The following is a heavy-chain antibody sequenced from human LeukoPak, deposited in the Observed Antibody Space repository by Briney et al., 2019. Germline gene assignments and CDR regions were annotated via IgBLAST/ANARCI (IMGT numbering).Heavy chain of an antibody. CDR2: FSEYNGNT. J-gene: IGHJ4*02. Sequence: ASVKVSCKASGFRFSSYGLSWVRQAPGQGLEWMGWFSEYNGNTDYAQKFQDRVTMTTDTSTGTAYMEIRSLRSDDTAVYYCARVTGYMIEDQFDYWGQGTLVTVSS. V-gene: IGHV1-18*01. CDR1: GFRFSSYG. CDR3: ARVTGYMIEDQFDY. D-gene: IGHD3-22*01.